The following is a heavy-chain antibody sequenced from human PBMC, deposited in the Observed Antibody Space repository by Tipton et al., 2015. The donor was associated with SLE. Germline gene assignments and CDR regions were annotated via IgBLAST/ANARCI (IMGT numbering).Heavy chain of an antibody. CDR3: ARELGGSGWYEDAFDI. J-gene: IGHJ3*02. CDR1: GGSISSSSYY. Sequence: TLSLTCTVSGGSISSSSYYWGWIRQPPGKGLEWIGSIYYSGNTYYSPSLKSRVTISVDTSKNQFSLKLSSVTAADTAVYYCARELGGSGWYEDAFDIWGQGTMVTVSS. V-gene: IGHV4-39*07. CDR2: IYYSGNT. D-gene: IGHD6-19*01.